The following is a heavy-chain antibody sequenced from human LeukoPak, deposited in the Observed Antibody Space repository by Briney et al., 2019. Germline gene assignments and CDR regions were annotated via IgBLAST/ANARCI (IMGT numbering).Heavy chain of an antibody. V-gene: IGHV4-39*01. D-gene: IGHD2-21*02. CDR1: GGSVSDSTYD. Sequence: SETLSLTCTVSGGSVSDSTYDWGWIRQPPGKGLEWIGSFYYSGTSYYNAPLKSRVTISVDTSTNQFSLKLSSVTAADTAVYYCARHCKTSSNDCFQAFDYWGQGSLVTVSS. CDR2: FYYSGTS. CDR3: ARHCKTSSNDCFQAFDY. J-gene: IGHJ4*02.